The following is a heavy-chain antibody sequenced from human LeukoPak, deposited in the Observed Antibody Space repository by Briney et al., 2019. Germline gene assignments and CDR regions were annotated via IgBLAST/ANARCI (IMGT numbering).Heavy chain of an antibody. CDR3: ARGPPRIVVVPAAIHY. V-gene: IGHV1-2*02. D-gene: IGHD2-2*01. CDR2: INPNSGGT. Sequence: ASVKVSCKASGYTFTGYYMHWVRQAPGQGLEWMGWINPNSGGTNYAQKFQGRVTMTRDTSISTAYMELSRLRSDDTAVYYCARGPPRIVVVPAAIHYWGQGTLVTVSS. J-gene: IGHJ4*02. CDR1: GYTFTGYY.